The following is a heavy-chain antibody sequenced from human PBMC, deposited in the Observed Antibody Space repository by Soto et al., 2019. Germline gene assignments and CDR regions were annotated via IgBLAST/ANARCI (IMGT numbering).Heavy chain of an antibody. J-gene: IGHJ4*02. V-gene: IGHV3-30-3*01. Sequence: QVQLVESGGGVVQRGRSLRLSCAASGFTFSNSAMHWARQAPGKGLEWVAVISYDGNNKYYADSVKGRFTISRDNSMNTLYLQMNSLRPEDTAVYYCARERGVAGIGEFDYWGQGTLVTVSS. CDR2: ISYDGNNK. CDR1: GFTFSNSA. D-gene: IGHD6-19*01. CDR3: ARERGVAGIGEFDY.